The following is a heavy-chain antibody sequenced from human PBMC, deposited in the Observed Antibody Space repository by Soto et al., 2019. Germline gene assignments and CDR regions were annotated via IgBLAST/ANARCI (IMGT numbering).Heavy chain of an antibody. CDR3: ARAHSGYDPLGMDV. D-gene: IGHD5-12*01. V-gene: IGHV4-61*01. Sequence: QVQLQESGPGLVKPSETLAVTCTVSGGSVSSGSYYWSWIRQPPGEGLEWVGCISDTGSVDYNPSLKSRVTISVHTSKRQFSLRLNSVTAADTAVYYCARAHSGYDPLGMDVWGQGTTVTVSS. J-gene: IGHJ6*02. CDR2: ISDTGSV. CDR1: GGSVSSGSYY.